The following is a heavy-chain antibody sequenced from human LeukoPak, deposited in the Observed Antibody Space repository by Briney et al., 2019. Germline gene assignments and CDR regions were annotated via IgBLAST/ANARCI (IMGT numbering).Heavy chain of an antibody. CDR2: ISYDGSNK. CDR3: ARDLGDTAMVTGAFDI. J-gene: IGHJ3*02. CDR1: GFTFSSYA. D-gene: IGHD5-18*01. Sequence: PGGSLRLSCAASGFTFSSYAMHWVRQAPCKGLEWVAVISYDGSNKYYADSVKGRFTISRDNSKNTLYLQMNSLRAEDTAVYYCARDLGDTAMVTGAFDIWGQGTMVTVSS. V-gene: IGHV3-30-3*01.